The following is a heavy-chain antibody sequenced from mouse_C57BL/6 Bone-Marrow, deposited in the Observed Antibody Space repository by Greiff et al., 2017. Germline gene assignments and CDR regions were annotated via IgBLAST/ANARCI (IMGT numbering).Heavy chain of an antibody. CDR1: GYTFTSYW. CDR2: IDPSDSYT. D-gene: IGHD6-1*01. CDR3: AREPLSEDYAMDY. J-gene: IGHJ4*01. Sequence: VQLQQPGAELVKPGASVKLSCKASGYTFTSYWMQWVKQRPGQGLEWIGEIDPSDSYTTYNQKFKGKATLTVDTSASTAYMQLSSLTSEDSAVYYCAREPLSEDYAMDYWGQGTSVTVSS. V-gene: IGHV1-50*01.